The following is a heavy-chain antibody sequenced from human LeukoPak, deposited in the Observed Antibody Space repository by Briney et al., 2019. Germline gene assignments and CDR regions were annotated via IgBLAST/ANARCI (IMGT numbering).Heavy chain of an antibody. D-gene: IGHD2-21*02. J-gene: IGHJ2*01. CDR2: IYPGDSDT. Sequence: GESLKISCKGSGYSFTSYWIGWVRQMPGKGLEWMGIIYPGDSDTRYSPSFQGQVTISADKSISTAYLQWSSLKASDTAMYYCARGPPHIVVVTAHPRWYFDLWGRGTLVTVSS. V-gene: IGHV5-51*01. CDR1: GYSFTSYW. CDR3: ARGPPHIVVVTAHPRWYFDL.